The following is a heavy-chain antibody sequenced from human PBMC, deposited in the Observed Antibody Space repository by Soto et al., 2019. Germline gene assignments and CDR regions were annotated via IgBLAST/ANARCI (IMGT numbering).Heavy chain of an antibody. D-gene: IGHD3-22*01. V-gene: IGHV3-72*01. CDR2: TRNKANSYTT. J-gene: IGHJ4*02. CDR1: GFTFSDHY. Sequence: EVQLVESGGGLVQPGGSLRLSCAASGFTFSDHYMDWVRQAPGKGLEWVGRTRNKANSYTTEYAASVKGRFTISRDDSKNALYLQMNSLKPEDTAVYYCARVVVGAATPFDYWGQGTLVTVSS. CDR3: ARVVVGAATPFDY.